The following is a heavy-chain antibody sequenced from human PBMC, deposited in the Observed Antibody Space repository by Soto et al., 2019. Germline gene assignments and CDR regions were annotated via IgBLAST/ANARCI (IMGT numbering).Heavy chain of an antibody. Sequence: GASVKVSCKASGYTFSAYYMHWVRQAPGQGLEWMGWIDPNSGGTNYAQKFQGRVTMTRDTSISTAYMELSRLRSDDTAVYYCARVRWGLLALPKESFDPWGQGTLVTVSS. CDR3: ARVRWGLLALPKESFDP. D-gene: IGHD1-26*01. V-gene: IGHV1-2*02. CDR2: IDPNSGGT. J-gene: IGHJ5*02. CDR1: GYTFSAYY.